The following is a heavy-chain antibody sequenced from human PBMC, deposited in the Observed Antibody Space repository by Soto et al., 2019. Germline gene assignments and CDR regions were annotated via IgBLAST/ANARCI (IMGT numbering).Heavy chain of an antibody. CDR3: ASGENGYNKFYFDF. CDR2: ISWNSGSI. CDR1: GFTFDDYA. Sequence: GGSLRLSCAASGFTFDDYAMHWVRQAPGKGLEWVSGISWNSGSIGYADSVKGRFTISRDNAKNSLYLQMDSLTAEDTAVYYCASGENGYNKFYFDFWGQGTLVTVSS. J-gene: IGHJ4*02. V-gene: IGHV3-9*01. D-gene: IGHD5-12*01.